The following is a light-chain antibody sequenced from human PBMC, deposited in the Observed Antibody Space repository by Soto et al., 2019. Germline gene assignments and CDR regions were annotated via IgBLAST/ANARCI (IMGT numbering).Light chain of an antibody. CDR1: SSDVGGYNY. CDR3: SSYTSSGTHVV. J-gene: IGLJ2*01. CDR2: DVS. Sequence: SALTQPASVSGSPGQSITISCTGTSSDVGGYNYVSWYQQHPGKAPKLMIYDVSNRPSGVSNRFSGSKSGNTASLTISGLQAEDEADYYCSSYTSSGTHVVFGGGTKLTVL. V-gene: IGLV2-14*01.